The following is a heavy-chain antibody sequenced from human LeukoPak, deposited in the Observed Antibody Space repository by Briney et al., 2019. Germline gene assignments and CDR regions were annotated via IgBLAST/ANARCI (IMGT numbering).Heavy chain of an antibody. Sequence: SETLSLTCTVSGGSISSSSYYWGWIRQPPGKGLEWIGEINHSGGTNYNPSLKSRVTISVDTSKNQFSLKLSSVTAADTAVYYCARVPRRYYYDSSGHTGPDYWGQGTLVTVSS. J-gene: IGHJ4*02. CDR2: INHSGGT. CDR1: GGSISSSSYY. D-gene: IGHD3-22*01. CDR3: ARVPRRYYYDSSGHTGPDY. V-gene: IGHV4-39*07.